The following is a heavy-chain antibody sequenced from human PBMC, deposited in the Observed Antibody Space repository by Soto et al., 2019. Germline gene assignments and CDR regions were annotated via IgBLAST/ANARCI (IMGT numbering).Heavy chain of an antibody. Sequence: QPGGSLRLSCAASGFSFSSYGMHWVRQTPGKGLEWVAVIWNDGSNKYYGESVKGRFTISRDNSKNILYLQMDKLKVEDTALYYCARDGEDYVRGTYRFFDYWGQGSLVTVSS. V-gene: IGHV3-33*01. J-gene: IGHJ4*02. CDR2: IWNDGSNK. D-gene: IGHD3-16*02. CDR3: ARDGEDYVRGTYRFFDY. CDR1: GFSFSSYG.